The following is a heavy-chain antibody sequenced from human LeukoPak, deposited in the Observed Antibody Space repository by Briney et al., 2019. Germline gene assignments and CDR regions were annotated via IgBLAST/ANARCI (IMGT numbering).Heavy chain of an antibody. CDR2: IYTSGST. J-gene: IGHJ4*02. CDR1: GGSISSYY. D-gene: IGHD6-19*01. CDR3: ARDGPLKDSSGWYGDY. Sequence: SETLYLTCTVSGGSISSYYWSWIRQPAGKGLEWIGRIYTSGSTNYNPSLKSRVTMSVDTSKNQFSLKLSSVTAADTAVYYCARDGPLKDSSGWYGDYWGQGTLVTVSS. V-gene: IGHV4-4*07.